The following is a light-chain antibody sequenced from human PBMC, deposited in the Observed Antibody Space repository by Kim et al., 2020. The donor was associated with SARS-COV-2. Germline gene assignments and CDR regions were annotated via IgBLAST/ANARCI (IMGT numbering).Light chain of an antibody. V-gene: IGKV3-15*01. CDR2: SMS. CDR1: KYISDN. J-gene: IGKJ1*01. Sequence: VSPGKGVTLSCKASKYISDNLAWYKQKLGQPPRPLIYSMSTRATGVPARFSGSGSGIDFTLTINSLQSEDFAAYYCQQYKSWPRTFGQGTKVDIK. CDR3: QQYKSWPRT.